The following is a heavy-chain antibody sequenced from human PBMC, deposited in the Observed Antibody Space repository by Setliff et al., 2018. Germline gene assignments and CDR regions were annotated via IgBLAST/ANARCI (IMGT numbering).Heavy chain of an antibody. V-gene: IGHV1-2*04. CDR3: ARSDHLVVDGFDV. CDR2: INPKTGGT. D-gene: IGHD3-16*01. J-gene: IGHJ3*01. Sequence: GASVKVSCKTSGYAFTDNYIHWVRQAPGQGLEWMGWINPKTGGTNLAQKFQGWVSMTRDTSITTAYMELSRLTSDDMAVYFCARSDHLVVDGFDVWGQGTMLTVSS. CDR1: GYAFTDNY.